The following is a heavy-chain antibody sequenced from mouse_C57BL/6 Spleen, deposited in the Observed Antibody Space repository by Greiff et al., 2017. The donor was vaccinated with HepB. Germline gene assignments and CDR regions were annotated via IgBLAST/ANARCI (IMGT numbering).Heavy chain of an antibody. CDR2: ISDGGSYT. D-gene: IGHD1-1*01. V-gene: IGHV5-4*01. CDR1: GFTFSSYA. CDR3: ARDQGYYGSRTGFAY. J-gene: IGHJ3*01. Sequence: QLVESGGGLVKPGGSLKLSCAASGFTFSSYAMSWVRQTPEKRLEWVATISDGGSYTYYPDNVKGRFTISRDNAKNNLYLQMSHLKSEDTAMYYCARDQGYYGSRTGFAYWGQGTLVTVSA.